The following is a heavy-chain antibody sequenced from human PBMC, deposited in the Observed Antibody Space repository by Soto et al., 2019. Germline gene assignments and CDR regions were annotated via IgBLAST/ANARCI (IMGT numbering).Heavy chain of an antibody. CDR2: IIPIFGTA. Sequence: SVKVSCKVSGYTLTELSMHWVRQAPGQGLEWMGGIIPIFGTANYAQKFQGRVTITADESTSTAYMELSSLRSEDTAVYYCARDTTSVAGISDGAFDIWGQGTMVTVSS. CDR3: ARDTTSVAGISDGAFDI. D-gene: IGHD6-19*01. V-gene: IGHV1-69*13. CDR1: GYTLTELS. J-gene: IGHJ3*02.